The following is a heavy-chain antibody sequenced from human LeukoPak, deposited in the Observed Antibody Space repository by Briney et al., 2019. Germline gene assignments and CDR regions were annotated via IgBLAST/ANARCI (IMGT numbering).Heavy chain of an antibody. Sequence: ASVKVSCKASGYTFTGYYMHWGRQAPGQGLEWMGIINPSGGSTSYAQKFQGRVTMTRDTSTSTVYMELSSLRSEDTAVYYCARDNAGVYAAIYPPGSYYYYYMDVWGKGTTVTVSS. CDR3: ARDNAGVYAAIYPPGSYYYYYMDV. V-gene: IGHV1-46*01. CDR2: INPSGGST. J-gene: IGHJ6*03. D-gene: IGHD2-8*01. CDR1: GYTFTGYY.